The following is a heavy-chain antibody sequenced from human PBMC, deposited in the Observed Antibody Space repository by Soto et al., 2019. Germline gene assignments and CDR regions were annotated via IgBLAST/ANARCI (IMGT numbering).Heavy chain of an antibody. D-gene: IGHD1-26*01. CDR2: INPNSGGT. J-gene: IGHJ3*02. CDR3: ARSRDLESGSYQLDAFDI. CDR1: GYTFTGYY. V-gene: IGHV1-2*04. Sequence: ASVKVSCTASGYTFTGYYMHWVRQASGQGLEWMGWINPNSGGTNYAQKFQGWVTMTRDTSISTAYMELSRLRSDDTAVYYCARSRDLESGSYQLDAFDIWGQGTMVTVSS.